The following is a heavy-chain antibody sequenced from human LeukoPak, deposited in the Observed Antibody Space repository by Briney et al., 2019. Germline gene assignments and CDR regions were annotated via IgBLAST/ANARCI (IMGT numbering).Heavy chain of an antibody. Sequence: GGSLRLSCAASGFTFSSYAMSWVRQAPGKGLEWVSAISGSGGSTYYADSVKGRFTISRDNSKNTLYLQMNSLRAEDTAVYYCAKVKYSSGWYGSRVPNWFDPWSQGTLVTVS. CDR2: ISGSGGST. CDR1: GFTFSSYA. D-gene: IGHD6-19*01. CDR3: AKVKYSSGWYGSRVPNWFDP. J-gene: IGHJ5*02. V-gene: IGHV3-23*01.